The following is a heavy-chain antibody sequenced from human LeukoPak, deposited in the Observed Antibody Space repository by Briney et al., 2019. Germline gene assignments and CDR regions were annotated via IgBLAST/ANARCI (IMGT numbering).Heavy chain of an antibody. J-gene: IGHJ4*02. D-gene: IGHD3-22*01. V-gene: IGHV4-39*01. CDR3: ARLSPFGYYDSSGYPFDY. Sequence: PSAPLSLTCTVSDASIRTNTYYCGWIRQPPGKGLAWIGSIYYSGSTYYNLSLQSRITISVDTSKKQFSLKLSSGTAADTAVYYCARLSPFGYYDSSGYPFDYWGQGTLVTVSS. CDR1: DASIRTNTYY. CDR2: IYYSGST.